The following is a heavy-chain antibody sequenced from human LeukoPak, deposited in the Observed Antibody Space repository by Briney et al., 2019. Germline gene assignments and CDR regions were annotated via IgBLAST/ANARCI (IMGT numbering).Heavy chain of an antibody. Sequence: TGGSLRLSCEASGFTFSKVWMSWVRQAPGKGLEWVGRIKSKSDDGTTDYAPPVRGRFTISREDSKSMVYLQMNSLRSEDTAVYYCCGTRGDLWGQGTLVTVSS. CDR2: IKSKSDDGTT. V-gene: IGHV3-15*01. CDR1: GFTFSKVW. D-gene: IGHD1-7*01. J-gene: IGHJ5*02. CDR3: CGTRGDL.